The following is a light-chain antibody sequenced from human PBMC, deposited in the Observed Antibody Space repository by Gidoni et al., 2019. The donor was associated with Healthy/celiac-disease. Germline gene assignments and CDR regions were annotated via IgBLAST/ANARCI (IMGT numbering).Light chain of an antibody. Sequence: EIVLTQSPGTLSLSPGERATISCRASKSVSSSYLAWYQQKPGQAPRLLIYGASSRATGIPDRFSGSGSGTDFTLTISRLEPEDFAVYYCQQYGSSLSLTFGGGTKVEIK. CDR3: QQYGSSLSLT. V-gene: IGKV3-20*01. J-gene: IGKJ4*01. CDR2: GAS. CDR1: KSVSSSY.